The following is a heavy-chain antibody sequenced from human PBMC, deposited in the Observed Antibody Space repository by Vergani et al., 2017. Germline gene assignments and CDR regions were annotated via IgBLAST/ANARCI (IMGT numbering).Heavy chain of an antibody. CDR1: GGSISSYY. Sequence: QVQLQESGPGLVKPSETLSLTCTVSGGSISSYYWSWIRQPPGKGLEWIGEINHSGSTNYNPSLKSRVTISVDTSKNQCSLKLSSVTAADTAVYYCARGRSTVFYYYGMDVWGQGTTVTVSS. D-gene: IGHD4-17*01. CDR2: INHSGST. CDR3: ARGRSTVFYYYGMDV. J-gene: IGHJ6*02. V-gene: IGHV4-34*01.